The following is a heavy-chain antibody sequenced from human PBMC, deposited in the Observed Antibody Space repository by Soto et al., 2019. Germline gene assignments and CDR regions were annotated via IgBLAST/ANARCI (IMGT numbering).Heavy chain of an antibody. CDR2: ISYDGSNK. CDR3: ARESYYYGSGSYYNRYSSGWFNYDY. D-gene: IGHD3-10*01. J-gene: IGHJ4*02. Sequence: GGSLRLSCAASGFTFSSYSMNWVRQAPGKGLEWVAVISYDGSNKYYADSVKGRFTISRDNSKNTLYLQMNSLRAEDTAVYYCARESYYYGSGSYYNRYSSGWFNYDYWGQGTLVTVSS. CDR1: GFTFSSYS. V-gene: IGHV3-30*03.